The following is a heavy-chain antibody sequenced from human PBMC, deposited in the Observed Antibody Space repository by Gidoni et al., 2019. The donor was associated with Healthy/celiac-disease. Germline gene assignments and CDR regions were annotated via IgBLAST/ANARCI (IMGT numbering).Heavy chain of an antibody. V-gene: IGHV3-23*01. CDR2: ISGSGGST. CDR3: AKRPKLYCSGGSCYDYYGMDV. J-gene: IGHJ6*02. Sequence: EVQLLESGGGLVQPGGSLRLSCAASGFTFSSYAMSWVRQAPGKGLEWVSAISGSGGSTYYADSVKGRFTISRDNSKNTLDLQMNSLRAEDTAVYYCAKRPKLYCSGGSCYDYYGMDVWGQGTTVTVSS. CDR1: GFTFSSYA. D-gene: IGHD2-15*01.